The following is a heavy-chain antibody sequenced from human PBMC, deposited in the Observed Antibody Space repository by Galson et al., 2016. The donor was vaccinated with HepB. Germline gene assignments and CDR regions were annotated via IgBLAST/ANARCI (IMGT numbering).Heavy chain of an antibody. V-gene: IGHV4-59*01. CDR2: ACHDGGT. Sequence: SETLSLTCTVSGGSIGFYCWGWIRQSPGKGLEWIGYACHDGGTGYNPSFKSRVTMSLDKSNKQLSLKLTSVTAADTAVYFCAGEVGRLVDYWGQGTVVTVSS. D-gene: IGHD3-10*01. J-gene: IGHJ4*02. CDR1: GGSIGFYC. CDR3: AGEVGRLVDY.